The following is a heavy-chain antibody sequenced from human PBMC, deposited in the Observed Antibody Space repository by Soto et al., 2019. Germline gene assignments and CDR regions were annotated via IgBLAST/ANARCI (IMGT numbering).Heavy chain of an antibody. CDR2: ISSSSSYI. CDR3: ARASGYPNDAFDI. CDR1: GFTFSSYS. V-gene: IGHV3-21*01. Sequence: RGSLRLSCAASGFTFSSYSMNWVRQAPGKGLEWVSSISSSSSYIYYADSVKGRFTISRDNAKNSLYLQMNSLRAEDTAVYYCARASGYPNDAFDIWGQGTMVTVSS. D-gene: IGHD3-22*01. J-gene: IGHJ3*02.